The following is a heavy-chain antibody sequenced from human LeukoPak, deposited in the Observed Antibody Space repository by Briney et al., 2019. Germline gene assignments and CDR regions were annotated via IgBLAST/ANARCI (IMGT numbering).Heavy chain of an antibody. Sequence: PGGSLRLSCAASGFTFSSYAMHWVRQAPGKGLEWVAVMSYDGSNKYYADSVKGRFTISRDNSKNTLYLQMNSLRAEDTAVYYCARGPRAYDFWSGYYPDYWGQGTLVTVSS. J-gene: IGHJ4*02. V-gene: IGHV3-30-3*01. CDR1: GFTFSSYA. CDR2: MSYDGSNK. D-gene: IGHD3-3*01. CDR3: ARGPRAYDFWSGYYPDY.